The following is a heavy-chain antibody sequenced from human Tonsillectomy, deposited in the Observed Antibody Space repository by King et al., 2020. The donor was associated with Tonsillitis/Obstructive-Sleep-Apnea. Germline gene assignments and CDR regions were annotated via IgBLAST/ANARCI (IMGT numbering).Heavy chain of an antibody. V-gene: IGHV5-51*03. CDR2: IYPGDSST. CDR3: ARRRGGIAGAGSTYYFDD. CDR1: GDSFSNYW. D-gene: IGHD6-19*01. Sequence: VQLVESGAEVRKSGESLKISCKDSGDSFSNYWIVWVRQKPGKGLEWMGIIYPGDSSTRYSPSFQGQVTFSVDKSITTAYLQWSSLKASDAAMYYCARRRGGIAGAGSTYYFDDWGQGTLVTVSP. J-gene: IGHJ4*02.